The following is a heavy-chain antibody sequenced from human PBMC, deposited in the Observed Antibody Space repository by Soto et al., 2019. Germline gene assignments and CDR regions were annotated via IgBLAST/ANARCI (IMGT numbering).Heavy chain of an antibody. J-gene: IGHJ6*02. CDR1: GFTFSSYS. Sequence: GGLRLSCAASGFTFSSYSMNWVRQAPGKGLEWVSSISSSSSYIYYADSVKGRFTISRDNAKNSLYLQMNSLRAEDTAVYYCARAPTGSGLGMDVWGQGTTVTVSS. CDR3: ARAPTGSGLGMDV. D-gene: IGHD6-19*01. V-gene: IGHV3-21*01. CDR2: ISSSSSYI.